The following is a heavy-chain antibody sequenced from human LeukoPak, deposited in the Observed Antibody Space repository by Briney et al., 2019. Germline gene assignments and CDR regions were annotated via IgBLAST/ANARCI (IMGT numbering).Heavy chain of an antibody. CDR3: ARGTEEYSKSSGWFDP. CDR2: IIPLFGTP. D-gene: IGHD6-6*01. CDR1: GGTFSIYA. V-gene: IGHV1-69*13. J-gene: IGHJ5*02. Sequence: ASVKVSCKASGGTFSIYAINWVRQAPGQGLEWMGGIIPLFGTPNYAQKFQGRVTITADESTNTAYMELNSLRSEDTAVYYCARGTEEYSKSSGWFDPWGQGTSVIVSS.